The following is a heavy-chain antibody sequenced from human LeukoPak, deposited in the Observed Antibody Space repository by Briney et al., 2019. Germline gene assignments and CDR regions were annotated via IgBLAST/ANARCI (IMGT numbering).Heavy chain of an antibody. V-gene: IGHV4-4*07. CDR3: ARDTSSDAFAI. CDR2: IYTSGST. Sequence: PSETLSLTCTVSGGSISSYYWSWIPQPAGKGLEWIGRIYTSGSTNYNPSLKSRVTISVDKSKNQFSLKLSSVTAADTAVYYCARDTSSDAFAICGQGTMVTVSS. CDR1: GGSISSYY. D-gene: IGHD2-2*01. J-gene: IGHJ3*02.